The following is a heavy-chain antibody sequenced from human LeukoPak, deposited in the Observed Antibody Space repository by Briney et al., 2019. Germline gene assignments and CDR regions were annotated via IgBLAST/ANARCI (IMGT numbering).Heavy chain of an antibody. D-gene: IGHD5-24*01. CDR1: GGSISSSNYY. V-gene: IGHV4-39*01. CDR3: ARRHRDAYNIAF. Sequence: SETLSLTCTVSGGSISSSNYYWGWIRQPPGKGLEWIGSVYYSGNTYYNPSLKSRVTISVDTSKNQFSLKLSSVTATDTAVYYCARRHRDAYNIAFWGQGTLVTVSS. CDR2: VYYSGNT. J-gene: IGHJ4*02.